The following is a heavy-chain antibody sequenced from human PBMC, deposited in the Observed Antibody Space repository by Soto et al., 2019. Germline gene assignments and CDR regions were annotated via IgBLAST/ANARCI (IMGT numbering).Heavy chain of an antibody. V-gene: IGHV3-7*01. CDR1: GFTFSSYW. CDR3: AKSSEWFWGENYCYYYDGMDV. Sequence: GESLKISCAASGFTFSSYWMSWVRQAPGKGLEGVANIKQDGSEKYYVDSVKGRFTISRDNAKNSLYLQMNSLRAEDTAVYYCAKSSEWFWGENYCYYYDGMDVWGQGTTVTVSS. CDR2: IKQDGSEK. J-gene: IGHJ6*02. D-gene: IGHD3-16*01.